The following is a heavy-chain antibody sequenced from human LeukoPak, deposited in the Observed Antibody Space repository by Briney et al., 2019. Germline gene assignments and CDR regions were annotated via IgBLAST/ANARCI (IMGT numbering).Heavy chain of an antibody. Sequence: ASVKVSCKASGYTFTRFAMNWVRQAPGQGLEWMGRINTATGNPTYAQGFTGQFVFSLDTSVSTAYLQISSLKAEDTAVYYCARRVSFPPYYMDVWGKGTTVTVSS. CDR1: GYTFTRFA. V-gene: IGHV7-4-1*02. D-gene: IGHD3-16*02. CDR2: INTATGNP. CDR3: ARRVSFPPYYMDV. J-gene: IGHJ6*03.